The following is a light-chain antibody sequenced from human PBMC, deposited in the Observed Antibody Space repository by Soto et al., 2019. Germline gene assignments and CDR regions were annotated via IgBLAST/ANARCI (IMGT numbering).Light chain of an antibody. CDR1: ESITSW. CDR3: QHPWT. Sequence: DTQMTQSPSTLSASVGDRVTITCRASESITSWLAWYQQKPGKAPKLLIYETSSLESGVPSRFSGSGSGTEFTLTISSLQPDDFAPYYCQHPWTFGQGTKVEMK. CDR2: ETS. V-gene: IGKV1-5*03. J-gene: IGKJ1*01.